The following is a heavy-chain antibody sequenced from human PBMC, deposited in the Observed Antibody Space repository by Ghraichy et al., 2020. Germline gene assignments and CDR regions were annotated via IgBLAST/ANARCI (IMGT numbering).Heavy chain of an antibody. J-gene: IGHJ6*02. D-gene: IGHD1-26*01. CDR1: GFTFSRYA. Sequence: GGSLRLSCAASGFTFSRYAMSWVRQAPGKGLEWVSAISGSGGSTYYADSVKGRFTISRDNSKNTLYLQMNSLRAEDTAVYYCAKKGKWELLRYYYGMDVWGQGTTVTVSS. V-gene: IGHV3-23*01. CDR2: ISGSGGST. CDR3: AKKGKWELLRYYYGMDV.